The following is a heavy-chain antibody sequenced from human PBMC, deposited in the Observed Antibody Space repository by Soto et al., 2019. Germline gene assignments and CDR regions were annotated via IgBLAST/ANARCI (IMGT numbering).Heavy chain of an antibody. D-gene: IGHD3-22*01. V-gene: IGHV4-31*03. CDR2: IYYSGST. Sequence: SETLSLTCTVSGGSISSGGYYWSWIRQHPGKGLEWIGYIYYSGSTYYNPSLKSRVTISVDTSKNQFSLKLSSVTAADTAVYYCARTPPHYYDSSGYFGDIGLGGYYFDYWGQGTLVTVSS. J-gene: IGHJ4*02. CDR3: ARTPPHYYDSSGYFGDIGLGGYYFDY. CDR1: GGSISSGGYY.